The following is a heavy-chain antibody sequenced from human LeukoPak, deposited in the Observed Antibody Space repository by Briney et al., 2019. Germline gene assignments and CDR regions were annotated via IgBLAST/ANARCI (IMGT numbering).Heavy chain of an antibody. CDR2: IIPIFGTA. CDR3: ARVNLVQERYFDWLFLSYYYYMDV. Sequence: GASVKVSCKASGGTFSSYAISWVRQAPGQGLEWMGGIIPIFGTANYAQKFQGRVTMTRNTSISTAYMELSSLRSEDTAVYYCARVNLVQERYFDWLFLSYYYYMDVWGKGTTVTISS. D-gene: IGHD3-9*01. CDR1: GGTFSSYA. V-gene: IGHV1-69*05. J-gene: IGHJ6*03.